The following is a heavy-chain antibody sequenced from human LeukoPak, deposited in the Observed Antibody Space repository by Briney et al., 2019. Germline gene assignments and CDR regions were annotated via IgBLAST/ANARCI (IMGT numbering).Heavy chain of an antibody. J-gene: IGHJ4*02. D-gene: IGHD1-26*01. CDR2: IDSHNGNT. Sequence: GASVKVSCKASGYSFVFFGVSWVRQAPGQGLEWMGWIDSHNGNTNYAEKFQGRVTMTTDTSTTTSYMELKSLRSDDTAVYYCARAVSGSLYGDFDFWGQGTLVTVSA. V-gene: IGHV1-18*01. CDR3: ARAVSGSLYGDFDF. CDR1: GYSFVFFG.